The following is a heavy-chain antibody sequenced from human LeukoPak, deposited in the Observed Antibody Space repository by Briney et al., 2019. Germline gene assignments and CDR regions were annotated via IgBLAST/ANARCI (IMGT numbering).Heavy chain of an antibody. Sequence: ASMKVSCKASGYTFTGYYMHWVRQAPGQGLEWMGWINPNSGGTNYAQKFQGRVTMTRDTSISTAYMELSRLRSDDTAVYYCARGAYYDSSGYFKTTYYFDYWGQGTLVIVSS. CDR1: GYTFTGYY. D-gene: IGHD3-22*01. CDR2: INPNSGGT. J-gene: IGHJ4*02. V-gene: IGHV1-2*02. CDR3: ARGAYYDSSGYFKTTYYFDY.